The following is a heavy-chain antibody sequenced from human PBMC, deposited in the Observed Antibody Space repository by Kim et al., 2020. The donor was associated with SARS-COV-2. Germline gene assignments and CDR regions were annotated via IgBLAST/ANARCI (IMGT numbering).Heavy chain of an antibody. D-gene: IGHD2-15*01. CDR2: ISGSGGST. V-gene: IGHV3-23*01. CDR1: GFTFSSYA. CDR3: AKDRRNCSGGSCYSASYYFDY. Sequence: GGSLRLSCAASGFTFSSYAMSWVRQAPGKGLEWVSAISGSGGSTYYADSVKGRFTISRDNSKNTLYLQMNSLRAEDTAVYYCAKDRRNCSGGSCYSASYYFDYWGQGTLVTVSS. J-gene: IGHJ4*02.